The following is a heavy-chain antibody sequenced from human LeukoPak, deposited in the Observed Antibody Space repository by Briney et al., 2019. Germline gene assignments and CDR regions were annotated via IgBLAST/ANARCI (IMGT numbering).Heavy chain of an antibody. CDR2: IRYDGSNK. CDR3: AKDRGVRYGFFDY. V-gene: IGHV3-30*02. CDR1: GFTFSSYG. D-gene: IGHD5-24*01. J-gene: IGHJ4*02. Sequence: GGSLRLSCVASGFTFSSYGMHWVRQAPGKGLEWVSFIRYDGSNKDYADFVKGRFTISRDNSKNTLYLQMNSLRPEDTALYYCAKDRGVRYGFFDYWGQGILVTVSS.